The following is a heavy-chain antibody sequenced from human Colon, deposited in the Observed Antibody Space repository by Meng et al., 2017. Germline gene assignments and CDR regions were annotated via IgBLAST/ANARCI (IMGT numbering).Heavy chain of an antibody. CDR3: AKDGWFGELLSPYYFDY. D-gene: IGHD3-10*01. Sequence: GGSLRLSCAASGFTFSSYAMSWVRQAPGKGLEWVLAISGSGGSTYYADSVKGRFTISRDNSKNTLYLQMNSLRAEDTAVYYCAKDGWFGELLSPYYFDYWGQGTLVTVSS. J-gene: IGHJ4*02. V-gene: IGHV3-23*01. CDR2: ISGSGGST. CDR1: GFTFSSYA.